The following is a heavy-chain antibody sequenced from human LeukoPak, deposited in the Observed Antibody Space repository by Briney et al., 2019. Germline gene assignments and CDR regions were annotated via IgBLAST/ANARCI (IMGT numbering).Heavy chain of an antibody. CDR2: ISYSGST. Sequence: SETLSLTCTVSGGPINVYYWSWIRQPPGKGLEWIGYISYSGSTNYNPSLKSRVTISLDTSKNQLSLKLTSVTAADTAVYYCARSEQLIRTFDYWGQGTLVTVSS. J-gene: IGHJ4*02. V-gene: IGHV4-59*08. D-gene: IGHD6-13*01. CDR1: GGPINVYY. CDR3: ARSEQLIRTFDY.